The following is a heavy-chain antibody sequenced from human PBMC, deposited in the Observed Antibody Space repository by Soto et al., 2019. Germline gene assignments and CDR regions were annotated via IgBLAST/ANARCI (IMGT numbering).Heavy chain of an antibody. V-gene: IGHV3-23*01. CDR2: ISDRGGST. D-gene: IGHD3-22*01. J-gene: IGHJ4*02. Sequence: PRLSCAASGFTLSNFAMSWVRQAPGKGLEWGAVISDRGGSTDYAASVKGRFTISRDNSNNTVYLQMNNLRAEDTAVYYCARDEYYYASSGYYRFDQWGQGTLVTVSS. CDR1: GFTLSNFA. CDR3: ARDEYYYASSGYYRFDQ.